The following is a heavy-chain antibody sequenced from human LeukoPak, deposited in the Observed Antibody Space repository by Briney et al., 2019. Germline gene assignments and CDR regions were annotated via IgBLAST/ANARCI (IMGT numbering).Heavy chain of an antibody. J-gene: IGHJ4*02. D-gene: IGHD3-22*01. Sequence: GGPLRLSCAASGFTFSSYAMSWVRQAPGKGLEWVSAISGSGGSTYYADSVKGRFTISRDNSKNTLYLQMNSLRDEDTAVYYCAKRRTRYDSSGYPDYWGQGTLVTVSP. CDR2: ISGSGGST. CDR1: GFTFSSYA. V-gene: IGHV3-23*01. CDR3: AKRRTRYDSSGYPDY.